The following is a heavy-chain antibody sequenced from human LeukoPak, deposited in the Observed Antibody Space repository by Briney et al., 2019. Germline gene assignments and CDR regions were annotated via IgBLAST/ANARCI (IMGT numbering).Heavy chain of an antibody. CDR3: ARQLVHYYYYYMDV. CDR2: IYYSGST. D-gene: IGHD6-13*01. CDR1: GGSISSSSYY. Sequence: ASETLSLTCTVSGGSISSSSYYWGWIRQPPGKGLEWIGSIYYSGSTYYNPSLKSRVTISVDTSKNQFSLKLSSVTAADTAVYYCARQLVHYYYYYMDVWGKGTTVTISS. J-gene: IGHJ6*03. V-gene: IGHV4-39*01.